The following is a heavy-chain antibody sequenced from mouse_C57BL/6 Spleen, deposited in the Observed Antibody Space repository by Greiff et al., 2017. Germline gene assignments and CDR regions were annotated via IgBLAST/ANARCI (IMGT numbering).Heavy chain of an antibody. V-gene: IGHV2-5*01. CDR3: AKGDGNYGAYAMDY. CDR1: GFSLTSYG. J-gene: IGHJ4*01. Sequence: QVQLKESGLGLEQPSQSLSITCTVSGFSLTSYGVHWVRQSPGKGLEWLGVIWRGGSTDYNAAFMSRLSITKDNSKSQVFFKMNSLQADDTAIYYCAKGDGNYGAYAMDYWGQGTSVTVSS. D-gene: IGHD2-1*01. CDR2: IWRGGST.